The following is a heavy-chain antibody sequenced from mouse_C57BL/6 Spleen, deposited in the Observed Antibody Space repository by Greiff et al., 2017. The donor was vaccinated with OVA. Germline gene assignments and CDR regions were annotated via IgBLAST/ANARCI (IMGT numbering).Heavy chain of an antibody. V-gene: IGHV5-4*01. Sequence: EVHLVESGGGLVKPGGSLKLSCAASGFTFSSYAMSWVRQTPEKRLEWVATISDGGSYTYYPDNVKGRFTISRDNAKNNLYLQMSHLKSEDTAMYYCARALTQGYAMDYWGQGTSVTVSS. J-gene: IGHJ4*01. CDR3: ARALTQGYAMDY. CDR2: ISDGGSYT. CDR1: GFTFSSYA.